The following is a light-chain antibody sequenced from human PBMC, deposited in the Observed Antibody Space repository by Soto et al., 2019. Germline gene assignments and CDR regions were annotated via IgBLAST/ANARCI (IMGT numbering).Light chain of an antibody. Sequence: VVTQEPSLTVSPGETVTLTCGSSTGAVTSGHYSYWFQQKPGQAPRTLIYHTSNKHSWTPARFSGSLFGGKAALTLSGAQPEDEAEYYCLLFYSGPGVFGGGTKVTV. CDR2: HTS. CDR3: LLFYSGPGV. CDR1: TGAVTSGHY. J-gene: IGLJ2*01. V-gene: IGLV7-46*01.